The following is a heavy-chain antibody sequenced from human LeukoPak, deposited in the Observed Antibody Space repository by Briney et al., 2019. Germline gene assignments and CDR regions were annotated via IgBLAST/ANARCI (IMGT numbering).Heavy chain of an antibody. Sequence: SETLSLTCTVSGGSLTSGRFYWGWIRHPPGRGREGITSFYSSGNTYYKPSLESRLTISLDTSKNQFSLTLSSVTTADTAVYYCPRDFYDFWSGYSFWFDPWGQETLVTVFS. J-gene: IGHJ5*02. V-gene: IGHV4-39*07. CDR3: PRDFYDFWSGYSFWFDP. CDR2: FYSSGNT. CDR1: GGSLTSGRFY. D-gene: IGHD3-3*01.